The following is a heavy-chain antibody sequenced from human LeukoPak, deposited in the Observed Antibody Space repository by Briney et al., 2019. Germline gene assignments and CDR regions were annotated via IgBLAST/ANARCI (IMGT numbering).Heavy chain of an antibody. V-gene: IGHV3-7*01. CDR2: IKGEGSET. CDR3: AREAYCGGPSCFAVNYMDV. D-gene: IGHD2-21*01. CDR1: GSGFTFSEFW. J-gene: IGHJ6*03. Sequence: GGSLRLSCVASGSGFTFSEFWMGWVRQAPGERLEWVANIKGEGSETYYVDSVKGRFTISRDNAKNSVYLQMNSLRADDTSLYRCAREAYCGGPSCFAVNYMDVWGKGTTVTVSS.